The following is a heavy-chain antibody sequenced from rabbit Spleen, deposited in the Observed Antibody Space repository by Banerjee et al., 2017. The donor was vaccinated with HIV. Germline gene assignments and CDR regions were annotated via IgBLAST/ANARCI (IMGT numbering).Heavy chain of an antibody. Sequence: QSLEESGGALVTPGGTLTLTCTASGLDLSSSHWICWVRQAPGKGLEWIACIYTSSGSTYDASWAKGRFTISKTSSTTVTLQMTSLTAADTATYFCAKDLAGAIGWNFDLWGPGTLVTVS. CDR3: AKDLAGAIGWNFDL. J-gene: IGHJ4*01. D-gene: IGHD4-1*01. CDR1: GLDLSSSHW. V-gene: IGHV1S40*01. CDR2: IYTSSGST.